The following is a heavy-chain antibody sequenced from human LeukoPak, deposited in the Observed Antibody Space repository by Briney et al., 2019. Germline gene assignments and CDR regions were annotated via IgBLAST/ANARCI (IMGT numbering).Heavy chain of an antibody. V-gene: IGHV3-73*01. D-gene: IGHD3-3*01. CDR3: TPVLRFLEWLSPYYYGMDV. J-gene: IGHJ6*02. CDR1: GFTFSGSA. Sequence: GGSLRLSCAASGFTFSGSAMHWVRQASGKGLEWVGRIRSKANSYATAYAASVKGRFTISRDDSKNTAYLQMNSLKTEDTAVYYCTPVLRFLEWLSPYYYGMDVWGQGTTVTVSS. CDR2: IRSKANSYAT.